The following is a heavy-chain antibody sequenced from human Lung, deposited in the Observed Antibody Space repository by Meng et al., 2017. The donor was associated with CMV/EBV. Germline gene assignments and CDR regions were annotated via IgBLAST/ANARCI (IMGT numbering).Heavy chain of an antibody. J-gene: IGHJ4*02. CDR2: ISSSGTTI. V-gene: IGHV3-11*01. Sequence: GESLKISCAASGFTFSDYYVSWIRQAPGKGLEWVSYISSSGTTIYYADSVKGRFTISRDNAKNSLYLQMNSLRDEDTAVYYCARERADYYDTKQTLDYWGLGTLVTVSS. D-gene: IGHD3-22*01. CDR1: GFTFSDYY. CDR3: ARERADYYDTKQTLDY.